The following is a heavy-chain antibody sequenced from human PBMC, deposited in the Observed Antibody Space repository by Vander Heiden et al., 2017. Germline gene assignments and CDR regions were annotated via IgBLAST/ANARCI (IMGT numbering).Heavy chain of an antibody. CDR1: GLSVGSNR. Sequence: EVHLEESGGGLVKPGGALRLYCAASGLSVGSNRMHWCRQVIGKGLEWVSGIGTTGDTYYADFVAGRFTISRQNTTNFVYLQMDLLGVEDTAVYYCTSSSGVNLAEGAVGGFEKWGQGTMVTVSS. CDR2: IGTTGDT. D-gene: IGHD3-10*01. V-gene: IGHV3-13*01. J-gene: IGHJ3*02. CDR3: TSSSGVNLAEGAVGGFEK.